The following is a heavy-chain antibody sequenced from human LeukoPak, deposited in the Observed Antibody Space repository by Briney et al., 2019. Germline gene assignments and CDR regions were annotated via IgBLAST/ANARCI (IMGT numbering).Heavy chain of an antibody. CDR1: GFIFSNFD. CDR2: ISRSGDTI. CDR3: VRGQTYYYETNDYWGARHFDY. J-gene: IGHJ4*02. Sequence: GGSLRLSCAASGFIFSNFDMNWVRQAPGKGLDWVSYISRSGDTIYYADSVRGRFTISRDNAKNSLHLQMTSLRAEDTAVYYCVRGQTYYYETNDYWGARHFDYWGQGTLVTVSS. V-gene: IGHV3-48*03. D-gene: IGHD3-22*01.